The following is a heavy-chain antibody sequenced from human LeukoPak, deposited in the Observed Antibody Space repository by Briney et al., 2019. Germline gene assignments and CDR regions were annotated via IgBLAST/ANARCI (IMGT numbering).Heavy chain of an antibody. Sequence: GGSLRLSCAASGFTFSRYSMNWVRQAPGKGLEWVSSISSSSSYIYYADSVKGRFAISRDNAKNSLYLQMNGLRAEDTAVYYCARGSEWELLSCDYWGQGTLVTVSS. CDR2: ISSSSSYI. D-gene: IGHD1-26*01. J-gene: IGHJ4*02. CDR1: GFTFSRYS. V-gene: IGHV3-21*01. CDR3: ARGSEWELLSCDY.